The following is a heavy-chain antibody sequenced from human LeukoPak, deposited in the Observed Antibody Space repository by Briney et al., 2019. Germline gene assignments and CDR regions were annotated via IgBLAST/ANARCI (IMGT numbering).Heavy chain of an antibody. CDR1: GGSVSSGSYY. CDR2: IYYSGST. Sequence: KTSETLSLTCTVSGGSVSSGSYYWSWIRQPPGKGLEWIGYIYYSGSTNYNPSLKSRVTISVDTSKNQFSLKLSPVTAADTAVYYCARDTPRSFGYYYGMDVWGQGTTVTVSS. V-gene: IGHV4-61*01. D-gene: IGHD3-10*01. J-gene: IGHJ6*02. CDR3: ARDTPRSFGYYYGMDV.